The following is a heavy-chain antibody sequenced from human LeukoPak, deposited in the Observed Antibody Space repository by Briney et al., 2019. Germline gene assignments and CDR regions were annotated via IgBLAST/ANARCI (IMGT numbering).Heavy chain of an antibody. CDR1: GFTFSNFA. D-gene: IGHD2-2*02. V-gene: IGHV3-21*01. CDR3: ARDREGPAAIPDYFDY. CDR2: ISSSSSYI. Sequence: PGRSLRLSCAASGFTFSNFAMHWVRQAPGKGLEWVSSISSSSSYIYYADSVKGRFTISRDNAKNSLYLQMNSLRAEDTAVYYCARDREGPAAIPDYFDYWGQGTLVTVSS. J-gene: IGHJ4*02.